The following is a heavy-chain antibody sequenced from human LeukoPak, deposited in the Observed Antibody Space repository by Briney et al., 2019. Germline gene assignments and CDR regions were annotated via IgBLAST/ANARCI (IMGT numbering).Heavy chain of an antibody. CDR3: ARARGDVYNLIDY. D-gene: IGHD3-10*01. V-gene: IGHV3-66*01. CDR2: IYSGGST. J-gene: IGHJ4*02. CDR1: GFTVSSNY. Sequence: GGSLRLSCAASGFTVSSNYMSWVRQAPGKGLEWVSVIYSGGSTYYADSVKGRFTISRDTSKNTLYLQMNSLRAEDTAVYYCARARGDVYNLIDYWGQGTLVTVSS.